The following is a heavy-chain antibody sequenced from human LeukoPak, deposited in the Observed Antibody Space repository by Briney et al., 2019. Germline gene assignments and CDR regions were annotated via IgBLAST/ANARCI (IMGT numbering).Heavy chain of an antibody. D-gene: IGHD2-2*01. CDR1: GYTLTSYG. J-gene: IGHJ4*02. CDR2: ISAYNGNT. V-gene: IGHV1-18*01. CDR3: ARHFLGYCSSTSCAVFDY. Sequence: GASVKVSCKASGYTLTSYGISWVRQAPGQGLEWMGWISAYNGNTNYAQKLQGRVTMTTDTSTSTAYMELRNLRSDDTAVYYCARHFLGYCSSTSCAVFDYWGQGTLVTVSS.